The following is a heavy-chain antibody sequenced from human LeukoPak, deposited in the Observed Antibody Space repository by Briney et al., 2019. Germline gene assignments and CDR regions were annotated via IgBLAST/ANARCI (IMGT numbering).Heavy chain of an antibody. Sequence: GRSLRLSCAASGFTFSSYAMHWVRQAPGKGLEWVAVISYDGNNKYYADSVKGRFTISRDNSKNTLSLQKNSLRAGGTAVYYCAGVPRYFDWSYYYYGMAVWGQGTTVTVSS. CDR1: GFTFSSYA. CDR2: ISYDGNNK. J-gene: IGHJ6*02. V-gene: IGHV3-30-3*01. CDR3: AGVPRYFDWSYYYYGMAV. D-gene: IGHD3-9*01.